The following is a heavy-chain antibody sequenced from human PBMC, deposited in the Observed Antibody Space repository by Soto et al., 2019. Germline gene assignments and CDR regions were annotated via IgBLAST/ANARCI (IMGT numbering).Heavy chain of an antibody. CDR2: INHSGST. Sequence: LSLTCAVYGGSFSGYYWSWIRQPPGKGLEWIGEINHSGSTNYNPSLKSRVTISVDTSKNQFSLKLSSVTAADTAVYYCAREGGYSYGRFDYWGQRTLVTVSS. CDR1: GGSFSGYY. J-gene: IGHJ4*02. CDR3: AREGGYSYGRFDY. V-gene: IGHV4-34*01. D-gene: IGHD5-18*01.